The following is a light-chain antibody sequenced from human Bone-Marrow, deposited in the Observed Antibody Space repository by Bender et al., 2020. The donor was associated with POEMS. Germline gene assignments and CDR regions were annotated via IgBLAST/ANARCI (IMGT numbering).Light chain of an antibody. CDR2: EVT. Sequence: QSALTQPASVSGSPGQSVTFSCTVRTYNLVSWYQHHPGKAPKLMIYEVTKRPSGVSNRFSGSKSGNTASLTISGLQAEDEADYYCSSYTTSSTVVFGGGTKLTVL. CDR3: SSYTTSSTVV. CDR1: RTYNL. J-gene: IGLJ2*01. V-gene: IGLV2-14*02.